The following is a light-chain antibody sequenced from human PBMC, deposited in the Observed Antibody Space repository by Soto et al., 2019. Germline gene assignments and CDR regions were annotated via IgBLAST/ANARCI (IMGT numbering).Light chain of an antibody. CDR2: DVS. J-gene: IGLJ1*01. Sequence: QSALTQPASVSGSPGQSINISCTGTSSDVGGYNYVSWYQQHPGKAPKVMIYDVSNRPSGVSNRFSGSKSGNTASLTISGLQAEDEADYYCSSYTSSSTLGVFGTGTKVTVL. CDR1: SSDVGGYNY. CDR3: SSYTSSSTLGV. V-gene: IGLV2-14*01.